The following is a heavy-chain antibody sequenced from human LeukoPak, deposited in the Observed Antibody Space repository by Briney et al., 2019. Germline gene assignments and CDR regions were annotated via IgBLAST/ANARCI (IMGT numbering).Heavy chain of an antibody. CDR1: GGSISSYY. J-gene: IGHJ6*03. Sequence: PSETLSLTCTVSGGSISSYYWSWIRQPPGKGLEWIGYIYYSGSTNYNPSLKSRVTISVDTSKNQFSLKLSSVTAADTAVYYCAREGGAGYYYYYYMDVWGKGTTVTVSS. D-gene: IGHD1-26*01. CDR2: IYYSGST. V-gene: IGHV4-59*01. CDR3: AREGGAGYYYYYYMDV.